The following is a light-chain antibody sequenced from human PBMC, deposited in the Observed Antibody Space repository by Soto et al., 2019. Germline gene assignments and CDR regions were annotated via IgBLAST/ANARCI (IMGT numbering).Light chain of an antibody. V-gene: IGLV2-14*01. CDR3: SSYTSSSTLV. CDR2: DVS. CDR1: SSDVGGYNY. J-gene: IGLJ2*01. Sequence: QSALTQPASVSGSPGQSITISCTGTSSDVGGYNYVSWYQQHPGKAPKLMIYDVSNWPSGVSNRFSGSKSGNTASLTISGLQAEDEAHYYCSSYTSSSTLVFGGGTKLTVL.